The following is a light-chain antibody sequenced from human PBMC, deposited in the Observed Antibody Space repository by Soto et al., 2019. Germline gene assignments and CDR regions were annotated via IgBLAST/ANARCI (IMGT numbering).Light chain of an antibody. J-gene: IGLJ1*01. CDR3: SSYAGSPFIV. CDR2: EVT. CDR1: SSDVGGYNY. Sequence: SVLPQPPSAYGSPGQSVTIPCTGTSSDVGGYNYVSWYQQHPGKASKLMIYEVTKRPSGVPDRFSGSKSGNTASLTVSGLQAEDEADYYCSSYAGSPFIVFGSGTKVTVL. V-gene: IGLV2-8*01.